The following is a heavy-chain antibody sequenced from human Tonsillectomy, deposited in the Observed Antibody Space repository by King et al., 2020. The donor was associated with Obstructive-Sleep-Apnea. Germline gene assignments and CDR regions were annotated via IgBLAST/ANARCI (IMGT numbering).Heavy chain of an antibody. D-gene: IGHD3-22*01. CDR2: VTGGGGST. Sequence: VQLVESGGGLVQPGGSLRLSCAASGFTFTNYAMSWVRPAPGKGLEWVSTVTGGGGSTYHADPVKGRFTMSRDNSKKMVYLQMNSLRAEDTAVYYCTKDLKVVILTLNTFDIWGQGTMVTVSS. CDR1: GFTFTNYA. CDR3: TKDLKVVILTLNTFDI. J-gene: IGHJ3*02. V-gene: IGHV3-23*04.